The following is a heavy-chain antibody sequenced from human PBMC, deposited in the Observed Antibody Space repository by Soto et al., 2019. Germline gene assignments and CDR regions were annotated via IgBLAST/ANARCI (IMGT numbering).Heavy chain of an antibody. CDR3: ARDGYNLPFDY. CDR1: GFTFSTYG. Sequence: PGGSLRRSCVASGFTFSTYGMHWVRQAPGKGLEWVAIIWYDGSNKYYADSVKGRFTISRDNSKNTLYLQMNSLRAEDTAVYYCARDGYNLPFDYWGQGTLVTVSS. CDR2: IWYDGSNK. V-gene: IGHV3-33*01. J-gene: IGHJ4*02. D-gene: IGHD5-12*01.